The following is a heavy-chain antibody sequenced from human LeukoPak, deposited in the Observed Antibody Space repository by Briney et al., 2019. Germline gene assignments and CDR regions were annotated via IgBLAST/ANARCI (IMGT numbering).Heavy chain of an antibody. CDR3: ARDPSRAPYYYYMDV. V-gene: IGHV3-21*01. CDR1: XFTXSSXS. CDR2: ISSSSSYI. Sequence: SXRLXCAASXFTXSSXSMNWVRQAPGXGLEWVSSISSSSSYIYYADSVKGRFTISRDNAKNSLYLQMNSLRAEDTAVYYCARDPSRAPYYYYMDVWGKGTTVTVSS. J-gene: IGHJ6*03.